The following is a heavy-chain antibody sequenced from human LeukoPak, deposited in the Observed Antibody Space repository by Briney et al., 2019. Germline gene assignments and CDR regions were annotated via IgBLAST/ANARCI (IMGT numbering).Heavy chain of an antibody. CDR3: ARDSRRILPSD. V-gene: IGHV3-66*01. CDR2: IYSGGST. D-gene: IGHD2-15*01. Sequence: GGSLRLSCAASGFTVSSNYMSWVRQAPGKGLEGVSVIYSGGSTYYADSVKGRFTISRDNSKNTLYLQMNSLRAEDTAVYYCARDSRRILPSDWGQGTLVTVSS. J-gene: IGHJ4*02. CDR1: GFTVSSNY.